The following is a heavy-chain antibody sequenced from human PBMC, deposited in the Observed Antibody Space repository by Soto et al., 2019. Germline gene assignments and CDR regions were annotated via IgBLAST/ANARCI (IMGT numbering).Heavy chain of an antibody. Sequence: EVRLLESGGGLEQPGGSLRLSCATSGFTFDNYAMSWVHQAPGKGLEWVSGISGGGGGTYYADSVKGRFIISRDNAKKILYLEMYALRTEDTAVYYCARDPSEGRVGNWFESWGQGTLVTVSS. V-gene: IGHV3-23*01. CDR1: GFTFDNYA. J-gene: IGHJ5*01. D-gene: IGHD2-2*01. CDR2: ISGGGGGT. CDR3: ARDPSEGRVGNWFES.